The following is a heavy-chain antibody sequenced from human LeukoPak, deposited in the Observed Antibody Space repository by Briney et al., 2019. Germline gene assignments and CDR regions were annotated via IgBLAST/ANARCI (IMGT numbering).Heavy chain of an antibody. CDR1: GFTFSSYS. CDR2: ISSSSSYI. Sequence: GGSLRLSCAPSGFTFSSYSMNCVRQAPGEGRGWVSSISSSSSYIYYADSVEGRFPISRDNAKNPLYLQLNRLRAQHTAVVYCARGPPDSMGSVAGDYWGQGTLVTVSS. D-gene: IGHD4-11*01. V-gene: IGHV3-21*01. J-gene: IGHJ4*02. CDR3: ARGPPDSMGSVAGDY.